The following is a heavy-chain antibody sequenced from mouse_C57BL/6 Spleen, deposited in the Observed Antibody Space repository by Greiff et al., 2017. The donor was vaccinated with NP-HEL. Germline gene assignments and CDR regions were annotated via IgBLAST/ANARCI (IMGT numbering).Heavy chain of an antibody. CDR3: ARSPLDGYYIWYFDV. Sequence: QVQLQQPGAELVRPGPSVKLSCKASGYTFTSYWMHWVKQRPGQGLEWIGVIDPSDSYTNYNQKFKGKATLTVDTSSSTAYMQLSSLTSEDSAVYYCARSPLDGYYIWYFDVWGTGTTVTVSS. J-gene: IGHJ1*03. CDR1: GYTFTSYW. V-gene: IGHV1-59*01. D-gene: IGHD2-3*01. CDR2: IDPSDSYT.